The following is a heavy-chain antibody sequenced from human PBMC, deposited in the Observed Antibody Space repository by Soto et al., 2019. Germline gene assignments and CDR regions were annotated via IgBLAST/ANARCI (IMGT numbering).Heavy chain of an antibody. CDR3: AKEIVGATNHYYGMDV. CDR2: ISYDGSNK. CDR1: GFTFSSYG. J-gene: IGHJ6*02. V-gene: IGHV3-30*18. D-gene: IGHD1-26*01. Sequence: GGSLRLSCAASGFTFSSYGMHWVRQAPGKELEWVAVISYDGSNKYYADSVKGRFTISRDNSKNTLYLQMNSLRAEDTAVYYCAKEIVGATNHYYGMDVWGQGTTVTVSS.